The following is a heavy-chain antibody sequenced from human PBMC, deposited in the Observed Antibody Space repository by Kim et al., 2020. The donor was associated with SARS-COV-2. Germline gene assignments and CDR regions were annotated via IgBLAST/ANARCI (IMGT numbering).Heavy chain of an antibody. CDR2: INPSGGST. CDR1: GYTFTSYY. CDR3: AREEGIVVVPAAPRYYGMDV. D-gene: IGHD2-2*01. Sequence: ASVKVSCKASGYTFTSYYMHWVRQAPGQGLEWMGIINPSGGSTSYAQKFQGRVTMTRDTSTSTVYMELSSLRSEDTDVYYCAREEGIVVVPAAPRYYGMDVWGQGTTVTVSS. J-gene: IGHJ6*02. V-gene: IGHV1-46*01.